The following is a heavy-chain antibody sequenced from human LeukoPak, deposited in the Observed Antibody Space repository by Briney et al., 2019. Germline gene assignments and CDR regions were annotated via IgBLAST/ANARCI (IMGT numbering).Heavy chain of an antibody. D-gene: IGHD2-8*01. CDR3: ARDSIVRGNIGNDMDV. CDR2: ISISGSTI. V-gene: IGHV3-11*01. Sequence: GGSLRLSCAASGFTFSDYYMSWIRQAPGKGLEWVSYISISGSTIYYADSVKGRFTISRDNAKNSLYLQMNSLRAEDTAVYYCARDSIVRGNIGNDMDVWGKGTTVTVSS. J-gene: IGHJ6*03. CDR1: GFTFSDYY.